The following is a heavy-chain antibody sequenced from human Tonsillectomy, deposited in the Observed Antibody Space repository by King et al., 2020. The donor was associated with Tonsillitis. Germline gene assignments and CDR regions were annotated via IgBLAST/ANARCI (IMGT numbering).Heavy chain of an antibody. J-gene: IGHJ4*02. CDR2: IYYSGATKYNNGTT. Sequence: QLQESGPGLVKPSETLSLTCTVSGGSINSYFWTWFRQPPGKGLEWIGYIYYSGATKYNNGTTNYNPSPKSRVTITVDTSKNQFSLKLKSVTAADTAVYYCATNSSNRYYFDHWGQGTLVSVSS. CDR3: ATNSSNRYYFDH. V-gene: IGHV4-59*01. D-gene: IGHD6-19*01. CDR1: GGSINSYF.